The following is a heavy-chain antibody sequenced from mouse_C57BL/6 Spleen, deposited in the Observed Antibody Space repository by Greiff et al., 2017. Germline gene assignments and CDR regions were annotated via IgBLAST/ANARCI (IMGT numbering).Heavy chain of an antibody. CDR3: ARGGLLRAPYFDY. J-gene: IGHJ2*01. V-gene: IGHV1-64*01. Sequence: QVQLQQPGAELVKPGASVKLSCKASGYTFTSYWMHWVKQRPGQGLEWLGMIHPTSGSTNYNEKFKSKATLTVDTSSSPAYMQLSSLTSEDSAVYYCARGGLLRAPYFDYWGQGTTLTVSS. CDR2: IHPTSGST. CDR1: GYTFTSYW. D-gene: IGHD2-3*01.